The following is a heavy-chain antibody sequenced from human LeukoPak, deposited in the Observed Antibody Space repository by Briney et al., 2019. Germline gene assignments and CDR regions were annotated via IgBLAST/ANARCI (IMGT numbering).Heavy chain of an antibody. CDR1: GYTFTGYY. CDR2: INPNSGGT. CDR3: AREPRRSEPTRLPSYYFDY. J-gene: IGHJ4*02. D-gene: IGHD6-25*01. V-gene: IGHV1-2*02. Sequence: ASVKVSCKASGYTFTGYYMHWVRQAPGQGLEWMGWINPNSGGTNYAQKFQGRVTMTRDTSISTAYMELSRLRPDDTAVYYCAREPRRSEPTRLPSYYFDYWGQGTLVTVSS.